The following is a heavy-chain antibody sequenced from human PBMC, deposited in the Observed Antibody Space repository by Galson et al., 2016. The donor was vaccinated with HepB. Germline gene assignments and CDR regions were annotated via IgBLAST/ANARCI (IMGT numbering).Heavy chain of an antibody. Sequence: SETLSLTCTVSNGSVSSYSYYWSWFRQPPGKGLEWIGYIYYSGNTNYNPSLKSRVTMSLDTSENQFSLKLTSVTAADTAVYYCAREAVTTAYGVDVWGPGTIVTVSS. J-gene: IGHJ6*02. V-gene: IGHV4-61*01. CDR3: AREAVTTAYGVDV. CDR2: IYYSGNT. D-gene: IGHD4-17*01. CDR1: NGSVSSYSYY.